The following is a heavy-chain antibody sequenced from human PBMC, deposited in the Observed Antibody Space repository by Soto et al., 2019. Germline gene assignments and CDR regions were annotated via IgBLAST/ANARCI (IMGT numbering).Heavy chain of an antibody. V-gene: IGHV3-33*01. CDR3: ARENLATYCSDY. J-gene: IGHJ4*02. Sequence: GGSLRLSCAASGFTFRSYGMHWVRQAPGKGLEWVAAIWYDGSNKYYADSVKGRFTISRDNSKNTLYLQMNTLRAEDTAVYYCARENLATYCSDYWGQGTLVTVSS. CDR1: GFTFRSYG. D-gene: IGHD2-21*02. CDR2: IWYDGSNK.